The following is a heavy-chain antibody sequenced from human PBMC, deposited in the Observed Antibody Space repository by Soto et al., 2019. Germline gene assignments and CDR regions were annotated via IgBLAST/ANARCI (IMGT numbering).Heavy chain of an antibody. J-gene: IGHJ5*02. D-gene: IGHD5-18*01. V-gene: IGHV4-59*01. Sequence: SETLSLTCTVSGGSISSYYWSWIRQPPGKGLEWIGYIYYSGSTNYNPSLKSRVTISVDTSKNQFSLKLSSVTAADTAVYYCARATGYGWFDPWGQGTLVTVSS. CDR1: GGSISSYY. CDR2: IYYSGST. CDR3: ARATGYGWFDP.